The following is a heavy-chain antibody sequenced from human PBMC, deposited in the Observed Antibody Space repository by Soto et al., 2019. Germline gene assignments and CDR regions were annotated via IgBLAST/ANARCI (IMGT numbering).Heavy chain of an antibody. CDR1: GGSISSYY. J-gene: IGHJ5*02. V-gene: IGHV4-4*07. CDR2: IYTSGST. CDR3: ARERSGSYRSYNWFDP. Sequence: KPSETLSLTCTVSGGSISSYYWSWIRQPAGKGLEWIGRIYTSGSTNYNPSLKSRVTMSVDTSKNQFSLKLSSVTAADTAVYYCARERSGSYRSYNWFDPWGQGTLVTVSS. D-gene: IGHD1-26*01.